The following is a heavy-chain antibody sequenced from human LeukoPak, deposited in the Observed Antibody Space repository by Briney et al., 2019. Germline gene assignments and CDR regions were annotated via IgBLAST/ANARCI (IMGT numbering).Heavy chain of an antibody. D-gene: IGHD6-19*01. CDR3: ASQLYSSGWYVGDY. Sequence: PSETLSLTCTVSGGSISSYYWSWIRQPPGKGLEWIGYIYYSGSTNYNPSLKSRVTISVDTSKNQFSLKLSSVTAADTAVYYCASQLYSSGWYVGDYWGQGTLVTVSS. J-gene: IGHJ4*02. CDR1: GGSISSYY. CDR2: IYYSGST. V-gene: IGHV4-59*12.